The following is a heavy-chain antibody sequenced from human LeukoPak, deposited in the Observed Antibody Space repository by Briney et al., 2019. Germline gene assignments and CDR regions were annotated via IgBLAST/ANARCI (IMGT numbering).Heavy chain of an antibody. CDR2: ITWDGGRT. V-gene: IGHV3-43*01. J-gene: IGHJ4*02. Sequence: PGGSLRLSCAASGFTFDDYSMHWVRQAPGKGLEWVSLITWDGGRTYYADSVKGRFTISRDNAKNSLYLQMNSLRAEDTAVYYCARGTPLDGASYLNYWGQGTLVTVSS. CDR1: GFTFDDYS. CDR3: ARGTPLDGASYLNY. D-gene: IGHD4-17*01.